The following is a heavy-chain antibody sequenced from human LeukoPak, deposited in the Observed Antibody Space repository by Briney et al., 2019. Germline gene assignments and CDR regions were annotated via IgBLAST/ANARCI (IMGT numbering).Heavy chain of an antibody. J-gene: IGHJ6*03. CDR2: IYTSGST. V-gene: IGHV4-4*07. Sequence: SETLSLTCTVSGGSISSYYWSWIRQPAGKGLEWIGRIYTSGSTNYNPSLKSRVTMSVDTSKNQFSLKLSSVTAADTAVYYCARVAHHYWYYYYMDVWGKGTTVTISS. D-gene: IGHD2-8*02. CDR1: GGSISSYY. CDR3: ARVAHHYWYYYYMDV.